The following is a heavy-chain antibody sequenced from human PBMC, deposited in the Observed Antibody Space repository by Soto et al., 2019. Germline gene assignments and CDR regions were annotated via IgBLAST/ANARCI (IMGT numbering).Heavy chain of an antibody. CDR3: ASSLYGIRYFDY. Sequence: EVQLVESGGGLVQPGGSLRLSCAVSGFTVSRNYMSWVRQAPGKGLEWVSGIHSGGSTYYADSVKGRFTISRDNSNTLYLQMNSLRAEDKAVYYCASSLYGIRYFDYWGQGTLVTVYS. V-gene: IGHV3-66*01. CDR2: IHSGGST. J-gene: IGHJ4*02. D-gene: IGHD3-10*01. CDR1: GFTVSRNY.